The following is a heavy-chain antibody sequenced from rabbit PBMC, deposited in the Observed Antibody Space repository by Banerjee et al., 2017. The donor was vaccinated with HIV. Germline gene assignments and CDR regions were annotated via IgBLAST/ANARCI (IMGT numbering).Heavy chain of an antibody. V-gene: IGHV1S40*01. CDR2: IYVGSSAII. CDR3: TREFSL. Sequence: QSLEESGGDLVKPEGSLTLTCTASGFSFSDSYWMGWVRQAPGKGLEWIASIYVGSSAIIAYASWAKGRFAISKTSSTTVTLQMTSLTAADTATYFCTREFSLWGQGTLVTVS. CDR1: GFSFSDSYW. J-gene: IGHJ4*01.